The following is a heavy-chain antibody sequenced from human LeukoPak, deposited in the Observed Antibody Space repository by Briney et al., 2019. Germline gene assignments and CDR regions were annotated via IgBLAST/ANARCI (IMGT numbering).Heavy chain of an antibody. CDR2: ISSSSSDI. V-gene: IGHV3-21*01. CDR3: ARDQTGASDAFDI. J-gene: IGHJ3*02. Sequence: GGSLRLSCAASGFTFSSYSMNWVRQAPGKGLEWVSSISSSSSDIYYADSVKGRFTISRDNDKNSLYLQMNSLRAEDTAVYYCARDQTGASDAFDIWGQGTMVTVSS. D-gene: IGHD3-10*01. CDR1: GFTFSSYS.